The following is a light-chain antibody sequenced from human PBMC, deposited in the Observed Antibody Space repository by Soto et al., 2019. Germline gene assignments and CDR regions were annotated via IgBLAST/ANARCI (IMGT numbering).Light chain of an antibody. CDR2: GAS. CDR3: QQYDYWPLT. Sequence: EILMTQSPATLSASPGESATLSCRASQSINSGLAWYQQKAGQVPRLLIHGASTRATGIPVRFSGSGSGTDFTLTISSLESEDSAVYYCQQYDYWPLTFGGGTKVEIK. J-gene: IGKJ4*01. V-gene: IGKV3-15*01. CDR1: QSINSG.